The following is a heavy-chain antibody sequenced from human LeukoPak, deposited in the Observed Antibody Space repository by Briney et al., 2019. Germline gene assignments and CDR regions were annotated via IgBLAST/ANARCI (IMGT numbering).Heavy chain of an antibody. J-gene: IGHJ4*02. CDR1: GFTFDDYA. V-gene: IGHV3-9*01. CDR3: AKDWAATVRGTDY. D-gene: IGHD4-17*01. CDR2: INWNSDNI. Sequence: GGSLRLSCAASGFTFDDYAMHWVRQAPGKGLEWVSGINWNSDNICYADSVKGRFTISRDNAKNSLYLQMNSLRAEDTALYYCAKDWAATVRGTDYWGQGTLVTVSS.